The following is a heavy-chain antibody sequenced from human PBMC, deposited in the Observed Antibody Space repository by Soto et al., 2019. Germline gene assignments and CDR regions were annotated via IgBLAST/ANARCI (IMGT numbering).Heavy chain of an antibody. V-gene: IGHV4-34*01. CDR2: INHSGST. CDR1: GGSFSDYY. J-gene: IGHJ1*01. CDR3: WRVKGGGTFQH. D-gene: IGHD1-1*01. Sequence: QVQLQQWGAGLLKPSETLSLTCAVYGGSFSDYYWSWIRQPPGKGLEWIGEINHSGSTNYNPSLKSRVPSSVAPSKNKFSLKLSSVAATNSVVYECWRVKGGGTFQHWARAPWSPA.